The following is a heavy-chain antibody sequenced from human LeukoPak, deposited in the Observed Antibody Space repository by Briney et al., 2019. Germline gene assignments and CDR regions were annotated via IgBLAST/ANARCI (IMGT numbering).Heavy chain of an antibody. CDR1: GGSISSYY. V-gene: IGHV4-59*01. Sequence: SETLSLTCTVSGGSISSYYWSWIRQPPGKGLEWIGYIYYSGSTNCDPSLKSRVTISVDTSKNQFSLKLSSVTAADTAVYYCARARGSGWYPYYFDYWGQGTLVTVSS. D-gene: IGHD6-19*01. CDR3: ARARGSGWYPYYFDY. CDR2: IYYSGST. J-gene: IGHJ4*02.